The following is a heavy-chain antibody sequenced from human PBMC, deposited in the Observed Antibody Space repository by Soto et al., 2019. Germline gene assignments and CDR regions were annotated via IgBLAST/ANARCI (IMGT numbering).Heavy chain of an antibody. CDR2: IYYTGNT. V-gene: IGHV4-39*01. J-gene: IGHJ4*02. Sequence: SETLSLTCNVSGGSISNSNYYWGWIRQPPGKGLEWIGSIYYTGNTNYKPSLKSRVTISVDTSKNQFSLKLDSVTAADTAVYFCERHSIWLLLSDYWGQGSLVTVS. CDR1: GGSISNSNYY. CDR3: ERHSIWLLLSDY. D-gene: IGHD3-22*01.